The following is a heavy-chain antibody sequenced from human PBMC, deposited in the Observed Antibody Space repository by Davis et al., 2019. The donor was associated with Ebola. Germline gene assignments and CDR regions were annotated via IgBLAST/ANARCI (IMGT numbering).Heavy chain of an antibody. D-gene: IGHD1-26*01. J-gene: IGHJ4*02. CDR2: IRSKAYGGTT. CDR3: ARRSYPDY. Sequence: GESLKISCTASGFTFGDYAMSWVRQAPGKGLEWVGFIRSKAYGGTTEYAASVKGRFTISRDDSKSIAYLQMNSLKAEDTAVYYCARRSYPDYWGQGTLVTVSS. CDR1: GFTFGDYA. V-gene: IGHV3-49*04.